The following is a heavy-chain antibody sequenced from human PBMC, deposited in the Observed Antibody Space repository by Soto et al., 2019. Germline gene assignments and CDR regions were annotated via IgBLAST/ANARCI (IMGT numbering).Heavy chain of an antibody. CDR3: ARDRAEDY. V-gene: IGHV3-48*01. Sequence: EVQLVESGGGLVQPGGSLRLSCAATGFTFSSYSMNWVRQAPGKGLEWISYISGSSSTIYYADSVEGRFTISRDNAKNLLYLQMSSLRAEDTSVYYCARDRAEDYWGQGTLVTVSS. J-gene: IGHJ4*02. CDR2: ISGSSSTI. CDR1: GFTFSSYS.